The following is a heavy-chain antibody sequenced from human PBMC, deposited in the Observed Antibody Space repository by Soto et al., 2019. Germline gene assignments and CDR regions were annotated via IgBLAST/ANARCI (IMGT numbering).Heavy chain of an antibody. CDR1: GYTFTGYY. Sequence: ASVKVSCKASGYTFTGYYMHWVRQAPGQGLEWMGWIDPRSGASRKTQRFQGRFTMTRDTSTNTVYMELSSLRSDDTAVYFCARDNYGTLDYWGQGTLVTVSS. CDR2: IDPRSGAS. V-gene: IGHV1-2*02. J-gene: IGHJ4*02. CDR3: ARDNYGTLDY. D-gene: IGHD3-10*01.